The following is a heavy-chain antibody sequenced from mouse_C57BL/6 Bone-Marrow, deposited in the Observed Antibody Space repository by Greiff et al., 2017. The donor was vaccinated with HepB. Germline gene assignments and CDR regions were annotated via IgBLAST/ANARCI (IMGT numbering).Heavy chain of an antibody. CDR1: GYTFTDYE. V-gene: IGHV1-15*01. Sequence: VQVVESGAELVRPGASVTLSCKASGYTFTDYEMHWVKQTPVHGLEWIGAIDPETGGTAYNQKFKGKAILTADKSSSTAYMELRSLTSEDSAVYYCTSLYYSNYGAYWGQGTLVTVSA. D-gene: IGHD2-5*01. CDR3: TSLYYSNYGAY. J-gene: IGHJ3*01. CDR2: IDPETGGT.